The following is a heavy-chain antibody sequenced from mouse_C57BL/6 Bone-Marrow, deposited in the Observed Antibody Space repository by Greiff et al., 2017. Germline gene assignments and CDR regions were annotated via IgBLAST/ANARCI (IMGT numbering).Heavy chain of an antibody. Sequence: VQLQQSGPELVKPGASVKISCKASGYAFSSSWMNWVKQRPGKGLEWIGRIYPGDGDTNYNGKFKGKATLTADKSSSTAYMQLSSLTSEDSAVYFCARGGGTKVYYFDYWGQGTTLTVSS. CDR3: ARGGGTKVYYFDY. V-gene: IGHV1-82*01. CDR1: GYAFSSSW. D-gene: IGHD1-3*01. CDR2: IYPGDGDT. J-gene: IGHJ2*01.